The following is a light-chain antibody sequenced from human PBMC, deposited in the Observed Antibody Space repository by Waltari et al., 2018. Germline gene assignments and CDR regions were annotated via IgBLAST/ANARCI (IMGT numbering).Light chain of an antibody. CDR3: QQSYSPFT. Sequence: DFQMTQSPSSLSASVGDRVTITCRASQSISTYLNWYQQKPGKAPNLLIYAASSLQSGVPSRFSGSGSGTDFTLTISSLQPEDFATYYCQQSYSPFTFGGGTKVEIK. V-gene: IGKV1-39*01. CDR2: AAS. CDR1: QSISTY. J-gene: IGKJ4*01.